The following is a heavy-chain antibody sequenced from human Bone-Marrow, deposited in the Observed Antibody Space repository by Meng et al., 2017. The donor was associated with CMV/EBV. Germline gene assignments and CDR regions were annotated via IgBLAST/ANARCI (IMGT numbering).Heavy chain of an antibody. D-gene: IGHD3-3*01. J-gene: IGHJ6*02. CDR3: ARDFGDFWSGYHSYYYYGMDV. Sequence: SETLSLTCTVSGGSISSSSYYWGWIRQPPGKGLEWIGSIYYSGSTYYNPSLKSRVTISVDTSKNQFSLKLSSVTAADTAVYYCARDFGDFWSGYHSYYYYGMDVWGQGTTVTFSS. CDR2: IYYSGST. CDR1: GGSISSSSYY. V-gene: IGHV4-39*07.